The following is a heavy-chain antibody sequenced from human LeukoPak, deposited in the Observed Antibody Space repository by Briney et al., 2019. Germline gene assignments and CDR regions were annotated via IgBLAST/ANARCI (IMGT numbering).Heavy chain of an antibody. V-gene: IGHV3-48*03. CDR3: ARGGYPYGMDV. CDR1: GFPFGNYV. D-gene: IGHD3-16*02. Sequence: GGSLRLSCEASGFPFGNYVMNWVRQAPGRGLEGVSDTSSSGSAIYYADSVKGRFTISRDNAKTSMYLQMNSLRAEDTAVYYCARGGYPYGMDVWGPGTTVTVSS. J-gene: IGHJ6*02. CDR2: TSSSGSAI.